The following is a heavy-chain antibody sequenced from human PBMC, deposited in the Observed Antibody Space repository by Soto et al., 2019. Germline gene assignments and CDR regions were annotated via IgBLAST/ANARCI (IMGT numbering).Heavy chain of an antibody. CDR1: GFTFDDYA. Sequence: GGSLRLSCAASGFTFDDYAMHWVRQAPGKGLEWVSGISWNSGSIGYADSVKGRFTISRDNAKNSLYLQMNSLRAEDTALYYCAKDTRSYSSGWDTLFQHWGQGTPVTVSS. J-gene: IGHJ1*01. CDR3: AKDTRSYSSGWDTLFQH. CDR2: ISWNSGSI. D-gene: IGHD6-19*01. V-gene: IGHV3-9*01.